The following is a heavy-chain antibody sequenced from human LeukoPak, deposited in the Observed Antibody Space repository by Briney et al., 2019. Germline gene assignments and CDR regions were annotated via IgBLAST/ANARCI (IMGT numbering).Heavy chain of an antibody. V-gene: IGHV3-23*01. CDR1: GFTFRSYG. CDR3: AKHYYDSSGYYSFDY. CDR2: ISVSGGST. D-gene: IGHD3-22*01. Sequence: PGGSLRLSCAVSGFTFRSYGMSWVRQAPGKGLEWVSTISVSGGSTYYAGSVKGRFTISRDNSKNTLYLQMNSLRAEDTAVYYCAKHYYDSSGYYSFDYWGQGTLVTVSS. J-gene: IGHJ4*02.